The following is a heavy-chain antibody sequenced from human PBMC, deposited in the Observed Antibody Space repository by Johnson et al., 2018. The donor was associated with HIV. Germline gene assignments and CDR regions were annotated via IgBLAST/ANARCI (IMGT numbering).Heavy chain of an antibody. CDR2: ITEDESEK. Sequence: VQLVESGGGVVQPGGSLRLSCAASGFAFSSYWMSWIRQVPGKGLEWVAHITEDESEKYLVDSVKGRFTISRDNAKNSLYLQMNSVRAEDTAVDYCARCGYSNYWDVVDIWGQGTMVIVSS. CDR1: GFAFSSYW. J-gene: IGHJ3*02. V-gene: IGHV3-7*01. D-gene: IGHD1-26*01. CDR3: ARCGYSNYWDVVDI.